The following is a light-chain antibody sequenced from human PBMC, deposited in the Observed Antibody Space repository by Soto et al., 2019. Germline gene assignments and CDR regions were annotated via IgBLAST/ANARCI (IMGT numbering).Light chain of an antibody. Sequence: DIQMTQSPSSLSASVGDRVTITCRASQSVSMYLNWYQQKPGKAPKLLIYAASSLQSGVPSRFSGSGSGTDFTLTISSLQPEDFATYYCQQANSFPITFGQGTRLEI. CDR1: QSVSMY. J-gene: IGKJ5*01. CDR2: AAS. CDR3: QQANSFPIT. V-gene: IGKV1-39*01.